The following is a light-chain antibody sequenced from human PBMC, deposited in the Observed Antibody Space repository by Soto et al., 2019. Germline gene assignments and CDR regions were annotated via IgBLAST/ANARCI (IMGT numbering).Light chain of an antibody. J-gene: IGLJ1*01. Sequence: QSVLTQPAAVSGSPGQSITISCTGTSGDIDTYDFVSWYQVHPGKAPKLMIYDVTYRPSGVSDRFTGSRSDNAASLTISGLRPEDEAVYSCNSYTTNNAFFFGTGTKVTVL. V-gene: IGLV2-14*03. CDR3: NSYTTNNAFF. CDR1: SGDIDTYDF. CDR2: DVT.